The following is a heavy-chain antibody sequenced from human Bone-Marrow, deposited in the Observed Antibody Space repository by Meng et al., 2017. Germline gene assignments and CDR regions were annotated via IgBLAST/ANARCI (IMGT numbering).Heavy chain of an antibody. CDR1: GFTFSSYS. J-gene: IGHJ4*02. CDR3: ARYYYDSSGYYSLGY. D-gene: IGHD3-22*01. V-gene: IGHV3-21*01. Sequence: GSLKISCAASGFTFSSYSMNWVRQAPGKGLEWVSSISSSSSYIYYADSVKGRFTISRDNAKNSLYLQMNSLRAEDTAVYYCARYYYDSSGYYSLGYWGQGTLVTVSS. CDR2: ISSSSSYI.